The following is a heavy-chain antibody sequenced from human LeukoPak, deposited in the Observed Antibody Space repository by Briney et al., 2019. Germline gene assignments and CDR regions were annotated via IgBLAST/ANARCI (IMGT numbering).Heavy chain of an antibody. CDR2: IIPIFGTA. D-gene: IGHD3-22*01. V-gene: IGHV1-69*05. CDR3: AGTYYYDSSGSYRAFDI. CDR1: GGTFSSYA. J-gene: IGHJ3*02. Sequence: ASVKVSCKASGGTFSSYAISWVRQAPGQGLEWMGRIIPIFGTANYAQKFQGRVTITTDESTSTAYMELSSLRSEDTAVYYCAGTYYYDSSGSYRAFDIWGQGTMVTVSS.